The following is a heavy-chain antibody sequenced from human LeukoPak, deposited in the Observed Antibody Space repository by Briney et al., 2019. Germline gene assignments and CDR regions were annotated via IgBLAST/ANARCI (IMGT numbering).Heavy chain of an antibody. J-gene: IGHJ5*02. CDR2: IYYSGST. D-gene: IGHD2-2*01. CDR3: ARVRRCSSASCFRSQSQDPVVGWFDP. CDR1: GGSISSGGYY. V-gene: IGHV4-31*03. Sequence: SQTLSLTCTVSGGSISSGGYYWSWIRQHPGKGLEWIGYIYYSGSTYYNPSLKSRVTISVDTSKNQFSLKLSSVTAADTAVYYCARVRRCSSASCFRSQSQDPVVGWFDPWGQGTLVTVSS.